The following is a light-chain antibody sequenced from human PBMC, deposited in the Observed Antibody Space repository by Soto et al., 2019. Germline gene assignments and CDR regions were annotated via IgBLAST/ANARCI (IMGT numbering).Light chain of an antibody. CDR1: QSVGSN. CDR3: QQYNSWPPIT. J-gene: IGKJ5*01. CDR2: GAS. V-gene: IGKV3-15*01. Sequence: EIVMTQSPATLSVSPGERATLSCRASQSVGSNLAWYQQKPGQAPRLLIYGASTRAPGIPARFSGTGSGTEFTLTISSLQSEDFALYSCQQYNSWPPITFGQGTRLEIK.